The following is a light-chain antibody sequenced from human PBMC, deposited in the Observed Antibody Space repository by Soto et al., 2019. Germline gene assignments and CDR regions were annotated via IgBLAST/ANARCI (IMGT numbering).Light chain of an antibody. Sequence: IQMTQSPSILSGSVGDRVTITCRASQTISSWLAWYQQRPGKAPKLLIYKASTLKSGVPSRFRGSGSGTECTLTISRLQPDDVETDYCQHYNSYSEAFGQGTQVEIK. J-gene: IGKJ1*01. V-gene: IGKV1-5*03. CDR2: KAS. CDR3: QHYNSYSEA. CDR1: QTISSW.